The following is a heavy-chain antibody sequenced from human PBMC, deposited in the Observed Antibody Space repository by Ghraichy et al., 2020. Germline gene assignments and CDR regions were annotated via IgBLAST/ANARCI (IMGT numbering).Heavy chain of an antibody. Sequence: GGSLRLSCAASGFTFSSYGMHWVRQAPGKGLEWVAFIRYDGSNKYYADSVKGRFIISRDNSKNTLYLQMNSLRAEDTAVYYCAKPEAGYYDFWSGYKGVNYYYGMDVWGQGTTVTVSS. D-gene: IGHD3-3*01. J-gene: IGHJ6*02. CDR3: AKPEAGYYDFWSGYKGVNYYYGMDV. V-gene: IGHV3-30*02. CDR1: GFTFSSYG. CDR2: IRYDGSNK.